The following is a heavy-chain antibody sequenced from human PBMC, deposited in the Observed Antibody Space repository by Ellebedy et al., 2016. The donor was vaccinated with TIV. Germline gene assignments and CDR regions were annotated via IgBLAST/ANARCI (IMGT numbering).Heavy chain of an antibody. CDR3: AKGLGWELLEDAFDI. CDR2: ISGSGGST. J-gene: IGHJ3*02. Sequence: GESLKISCAASGFTFSSYAMSWVRQAPGKGLEWVSAISGSGGSTYYADSVKGRFTISRDNSKNTLYLQMNSLRAEDTAVYYCAKGLGWELLEDAFDIWGQGTMVTVSS. D-gene: IGHD1-26*01. V-gene: IGHV3-23*01. CDR1: GFTFSSYA.